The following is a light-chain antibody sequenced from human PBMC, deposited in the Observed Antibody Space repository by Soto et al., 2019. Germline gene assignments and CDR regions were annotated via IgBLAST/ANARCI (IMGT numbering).Light chain of an antibody. CDR3: QHYNKWPPWT. V-gene: IGKV3-15*01. Sequence: EIELTQSQATLSVSPGESAALSWRASQSVSTNVAWYQQKPGQAPRLLIYGASIRATTTPAKFSGSGSGTEFTLTISSLQSEDFAVYYCQHYNKWPPWTFGQGTKVDI. CDR2: GAS. CDR1: QSVSTN. J-gene: IGKJ1*01.